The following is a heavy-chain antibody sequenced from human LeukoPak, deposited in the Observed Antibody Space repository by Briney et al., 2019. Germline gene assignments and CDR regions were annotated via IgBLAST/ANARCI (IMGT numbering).Heavy chain of an antibody. CDR3: ARAVRYCSGGRCYSDDAYDV. J-gene: IGHJ3*01. CDR2: IKPDGSEI. CDR1: GFSLNIYW. Sequence: GGSLRLSCAASGFSLNIYWMSWVRQAPGKGLEWVANIKPDGSEIFYVDSVKGRFTISRDNDKNSLHLQMNSLRAEDTAVYYCARAVRYCSGGRCYSDDAYDVWGQGTMVTVSS. V-gene: IGHV3-7*01. D-gene: IGHD2-15*01.